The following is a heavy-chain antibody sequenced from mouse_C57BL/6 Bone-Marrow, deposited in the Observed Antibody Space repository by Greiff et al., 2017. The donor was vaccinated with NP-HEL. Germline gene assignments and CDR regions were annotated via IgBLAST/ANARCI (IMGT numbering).Heavy chain of an antibody. CDR2: IWSDGST. CDR3: ARHRSRGPDYAMDY. V-gene: IGHV2-6-1*01. D-gene: IGHD2-14*01. J-gene: IGHJ4*01. Sequence: QVQLKESGPGLVAPPQSLSITCTVSGFSLTSYGVHWVRQPPGKGLEWLVVIWSDGSTTYNAALKSRLSISKDNSKSQVFLKMNSLQTDDTAMYYCARHRSRGPDYAMDYWGQGTSVTVSS. CDR1: GFSLTSYG.